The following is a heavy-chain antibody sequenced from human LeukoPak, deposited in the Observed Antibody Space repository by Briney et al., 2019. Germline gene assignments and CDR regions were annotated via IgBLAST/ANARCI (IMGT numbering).Heavy chain of an antibody. D-gene: IGHD6-13*01. V-gene: IGHV3-23*01. CDR3: AKVRPPNRQLGPNWFDP. J-gene: IGHJ5*02. CDR2: ISGSGGST. Sequence: GGSLRLSCAPSGFTFTSYAMSWVRQAAGKGLEWVSAISGSGGSTYYADSVKGRFTISRDNSKNTLYLQMNSLRAEDTAVYYCAKVRPPNRQLGPNWFDPWGQGTLVTVSS. CDR1: GFTFTSYA.